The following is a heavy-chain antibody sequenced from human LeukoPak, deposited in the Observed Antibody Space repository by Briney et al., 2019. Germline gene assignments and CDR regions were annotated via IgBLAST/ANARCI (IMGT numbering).Heavy chain of an antibody. Sequence: NPSETLSLTCTVSGGSISSYYWSWIRQPPGKGLEWIGYIYYSGSTNYNPSLKSRVTISVDTSKNQFSLKLSSVTAADTAVYYCAGGSYRVGYYYFDYWGQGTLVTVSS. CDR1: GGSISSYY. CDR3: AGGSYRVGYYYFDY. V-gene: IGHV4-59*01. CDR2: IYYSGST. J-gene: IGHJ4*02. D-gene: IGHD1-26*01.